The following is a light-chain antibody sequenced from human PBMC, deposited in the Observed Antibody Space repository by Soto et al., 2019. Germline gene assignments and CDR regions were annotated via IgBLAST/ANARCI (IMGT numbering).Light chain of an antibody. CDR3: QVWDSSTAV. CDR2: RDS. CDR1: NIGSKN. J-gene: IGLJ2*01. Sequence: SYELTQPLSVSVALGQTARITCGGNNIGSKNVHWYQQKPGQAPVLVIYRDSNRPSGIPERFSGSNSGNTATLTISRAQAGDEADSYCQVWDSSTAVFGGGTKVTVL. V-gene: IGLV3-9*01.